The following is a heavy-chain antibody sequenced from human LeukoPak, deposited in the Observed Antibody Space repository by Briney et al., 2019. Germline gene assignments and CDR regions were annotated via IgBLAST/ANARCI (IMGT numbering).Heavy chain of an antibody. CDR3: ARGVAARPTLFYYYYMDL. CDR2: ISAYNGNT. J-gene: IGHJ6*03. Sequence: ASVKVSCKASGGTFSSYAISWVRQAPGQGREWMGWISAYNGNTNYAQKLQGRVTMTTDTSTSTAYMELRSLRSDDTAVYYCARGVAARPTLFYYYYMDLWGKGTTVTVSS. V-gene: IGHV1-18*01. CDR1: GGTFSSYA. D-gene: IGHD6-6*01.